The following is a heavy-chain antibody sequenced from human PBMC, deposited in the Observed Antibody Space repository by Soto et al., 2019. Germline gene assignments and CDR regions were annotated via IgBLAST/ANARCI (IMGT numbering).Heavy chain of an antibody. J-gene: IGHJ4*02. Sequence: QVQLVESGGGVVQPGRSLRLSCAASGFTFTTYAIHWVRQAPGKGLEWVAVISNDGRGKYYADSVKGRFTISRDNSKNTLYLQMNSLRSDDTAVYYCARDQCFGSGRSCYYFDFWGQGTLVTVSS. CDR3: ARDQCFGSGRSCYYFDF. CDR2: ISNDGRGK. D-gene: IGHD2-15*01. CDR1: GFTFTTYA. V-gene: IGHV3-30*04.